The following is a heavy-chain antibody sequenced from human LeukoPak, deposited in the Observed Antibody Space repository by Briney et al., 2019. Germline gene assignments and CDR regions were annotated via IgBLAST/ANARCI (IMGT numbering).Heavy chain of an antibody. Sequence: KPSETLSLTCSVSGDSIAATSYYWAWIRQPPGKGFEWIGSIYYSGNTNYDPSLQSRVTISVDTSKNQFSLSLSSVTAADTAVYYCARQIRYTYDPNWFHPWGQGTLVTVSS. CDR1: GDSIAATSYY. V-gene: IGHV4-39*01. CDR3: ARQIRYTYDPNWFHP. D-gene: IGHD5-12*01. CDR2: IYYSGNT. J-gene: IGHJ5*02.